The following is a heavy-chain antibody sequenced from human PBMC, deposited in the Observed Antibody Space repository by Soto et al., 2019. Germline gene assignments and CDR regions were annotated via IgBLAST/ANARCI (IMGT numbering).Heavy chain of an antibody. Sequence: SVKVSCKHSGYTFASYGSTWVRQAPGQGLEWMGWISAYNGNTNYAQKFQGRVTMTTDTSTSTAYMELRSLGSDDTAVYYCASGWFGEFVYQFDYWGQGTLVTVSS. V-gene: IGHV1-18*01. CDR3: ASGWFGEFVYQFDY. J-gene: IGHJ4*02. D-gene: IGHD3-10*01. CDR2: ISAYNGNT. CDR1: GYTFASYG.